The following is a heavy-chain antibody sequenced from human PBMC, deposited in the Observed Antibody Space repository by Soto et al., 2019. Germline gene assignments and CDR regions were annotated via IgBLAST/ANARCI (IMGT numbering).Heavy chain of an antibody. J-gene: IGHJ4*02. Sequence: PGGSLRLSCAASGFTCSGYAMTWVRQVPGKGLEWASGLSGIGTSTYYADSLKGRFTISRDNSRDTLFLQMSRLTADETAVYYCAKATTSGGWFNPFYSWGQGALVTVSS. CDR3: AKATTSGGWFNPFYS. V-gene: IGHV3-23*01. CDR1: GFTCSGYA. CDR2: LSGIGTST. D-gene: IGHD6-19*01.